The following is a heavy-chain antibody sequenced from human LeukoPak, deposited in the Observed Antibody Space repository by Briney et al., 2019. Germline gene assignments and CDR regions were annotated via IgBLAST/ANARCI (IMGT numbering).Heavy chain of an antibody. Sequence: ASVKVSCKASGYTFTSYYMHWVRQAPGQGLEWMGIINPSGGSTSYAQKFQGRVTITADESTSTAYMELSSLRTEDTAVYYCARHYDSSGYYDYWGQGALVTVSS. CDR1: GYTFTSYY. CDR3: ARHYDSSGYYDY. D-gene: IGHD3-22*01. V-gene: IGHV1-46*01. CDR2: INPSGGST. J-gene: IGHJ4*02.